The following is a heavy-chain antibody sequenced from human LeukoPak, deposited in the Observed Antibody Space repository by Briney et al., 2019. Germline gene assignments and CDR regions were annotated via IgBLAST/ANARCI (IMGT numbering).Heavy chain of an antibody. D-gene: IGHD2-2*01. Sequence: SETLSLTCTVPGGSISSSSYYWGWIRQPPGKGLEWIGSIYYSGSTYYNPSLKSRVTISVDTSKNQFSLKLSSVTAADTAVYYCARAGIVVVPAAMEPFDYWGQGTLVTVSS. CDR3: ARAGIVVVPAAMEPFDY. J-gene: IGHJ4*02. CDR1: GGSISSSSYY. CDR2: IYYSGST. V-gene: IGHV4-39*07.